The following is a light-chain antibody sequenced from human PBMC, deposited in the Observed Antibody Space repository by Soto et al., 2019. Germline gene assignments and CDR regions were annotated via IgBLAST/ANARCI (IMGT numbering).Light chain of an antibody. CDR3: SSYAGSNKVL. CDR1: SSDVGGYNY. J-gene: IGLJ2*01. Sequence: QSALTQPPSASGSPGQSVTISCTGTSSDVGGYNYVSWYQLHPGKAPRLMISEVSQRPSGVPDRFSGSKSGNTASLTVSGLQPEDEADYYCSSYAGSNKVLFGGGTQLTVL. V-gene: IGLV2-8*01. CDR2: EVS.